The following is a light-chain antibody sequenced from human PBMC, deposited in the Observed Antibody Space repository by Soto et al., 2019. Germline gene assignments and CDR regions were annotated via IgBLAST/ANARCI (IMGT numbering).Light chain of an antibody. V-gene: IGKV1-27*01. Sequence: TQSPPSLSASVGDRVTITCRASQGIGNSLAWYQQKPGKVPKLLIYSASTLQSGVTSRFSGSGSGTDFTVTISSLQPEDVAAYYCQKYNSSPATFGQGTRLEI. CDR2: SAS. CDR1: QGIGNS. J-gene: IGKJ5*01. CDR3: QKYNSSPAT.